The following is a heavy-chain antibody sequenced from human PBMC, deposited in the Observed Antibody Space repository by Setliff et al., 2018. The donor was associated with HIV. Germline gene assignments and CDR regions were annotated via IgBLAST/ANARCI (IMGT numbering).Heavy chain of an antibody. J-gene: IGHJ4*02. D-gene: IGHD4-17*01. CDR1: GASISSSDYF. Sequence: PSETLSLTCIVSGASISSSDYFWVWIRQPPGKGLEWIGSIYHTGTTSYNRSLQGRFTVSRDDAKNSMYLQMDSLRVDDSAIYYCARAPRYGDVDYWGQGTLVTVSS. CDR2: IYHTGTT. CDR3: ARAPRYGDVDY. V-gene: IGHV4-39*01.